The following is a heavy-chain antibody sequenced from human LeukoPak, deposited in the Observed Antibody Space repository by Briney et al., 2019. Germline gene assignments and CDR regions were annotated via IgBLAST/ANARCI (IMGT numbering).Heavy chain of an antibody. D-gene: IGHD3-10*01. CDR1: GYTFGSYA. CDR2: IGWDGSYT. Sequence: PGGSLRLSCAASGYTFGSYAMQWARQAPGKGLEWVSLIGWDGSYTYYADSVKGRFTISRDNSKNSLSLEMNNLRPEDTALYYCGRERRGLYIEVWGKGTTVTVSS. CDR3: GRERRGLYIEV. J-gene: IGHJ6*03. V-gene: IGHV3-43D*04.